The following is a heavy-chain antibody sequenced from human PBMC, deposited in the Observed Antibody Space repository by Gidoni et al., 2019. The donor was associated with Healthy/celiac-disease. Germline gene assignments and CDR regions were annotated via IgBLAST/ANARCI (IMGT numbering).Heavy chain of an antibody. CDR3: AKDRRDTAMVTVFDY. CDR2: ISGSGGST. CDR1: GFTFSSYA. D-gene: IGHD5-18*01. V-gene: IGHV3-23*04. J-gene: IGHJ4*02. Sequence: EVQLVESGGGLAQPGGSLRLSCPAVGFTFSSYAMGWVRQAPGKGLEWVSAISGSGGSTYYADSVKGRFTISRDNSKNTLYLQMNSLRAEDTSVYYCAKDRRDTAMVTVFDYWGQGTLVTVSS.